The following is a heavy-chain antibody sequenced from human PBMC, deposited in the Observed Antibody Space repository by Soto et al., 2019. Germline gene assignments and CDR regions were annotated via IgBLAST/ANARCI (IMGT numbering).Heavy chain of an antibody. CDR2: IYTSGSP. V-gene: IGHV4-4*07. CDR1: GGSISNYY. CDR3: ARFSNWFET. Sequence: QVQLQESGPGLVKPSETLSLTCTVSGGSISNYYRSWIRQPAGKGLEWIGRIYTSGSPNYNPSLKSRVTMSVDTSKNQFSLKVNTVTAADTAVYYCARFSNWFETWGQGTLVTVSS. J-gene: IGHJ5*02.